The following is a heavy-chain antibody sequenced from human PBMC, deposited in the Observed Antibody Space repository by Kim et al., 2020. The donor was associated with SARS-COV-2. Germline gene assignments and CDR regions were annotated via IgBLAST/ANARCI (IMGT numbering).Heavy chain of an antibody. D-gene: IGHD6-6*01. V-gene: IGHV3-23*01. Sequence: SVKGRFTISRDNSKNTLYLQMTSLRAEDTAVYYCAKDASSRIAARGTFDYWGQGTLVTVSS. J-gene: IGHJ4*02. CDR3: AKDASSRIAARGTFDY.